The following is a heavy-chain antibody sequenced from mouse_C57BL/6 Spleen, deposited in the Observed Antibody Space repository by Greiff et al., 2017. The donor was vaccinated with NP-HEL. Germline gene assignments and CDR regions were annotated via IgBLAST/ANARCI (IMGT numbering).Heavy chain of an antibody. CDR3: AREGIYYYGSSYGYYAMDY. J-gene: IGHJ4*01. Sequence: EVQLVESGGGLVKPGGSLKLSCAASGFTFSSYAMSWVRQTPEKRLEWVATISDGGSYTYYPDNVKGRFTISRDNAKNNLYLQMSHLKSEDTAMYYCAREGIYYYGSSYGYYAMDYWGQGTSVTVSS. CDR2: ISDGGSYT. CDR1: GFTFSSYA. V-gene: IGHV5-4*01. D-gene: IGHD1-1*01.